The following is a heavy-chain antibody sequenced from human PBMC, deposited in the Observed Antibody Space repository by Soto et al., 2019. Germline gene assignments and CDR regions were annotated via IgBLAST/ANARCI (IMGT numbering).Heavy chain of an antibody. CDR2: ITHSGST. D-gene: IGHD2-8*01. CDR3: AILMVLIQRPTHHYFDY. CDR1: GGAFSGYY. V-gene: IGHV4-34*01. Sequence: QVQLQQWGAGLLKPSETLSLTCAVYGGAFSGYYWSWILQPPGKGLEWIGEITHSGSTNYNPSLKSRVTMSVEPYKNQFSLKLGSGIAADTAVYYCAILMVLIQRPTHHYFDYWGQVTLVSLSS. J-gene: IGHJ4*02.